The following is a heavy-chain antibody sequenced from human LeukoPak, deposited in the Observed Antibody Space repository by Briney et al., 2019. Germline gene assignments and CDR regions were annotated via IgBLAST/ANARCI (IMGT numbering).Heavy chain of an antibody. CDR3: ASRQLLLGGGLTF. CDR1: GGSISSGGYS. J-gene: IGHJ1*01. Sequence: PSETLSLTCAVSGGSISSGGYSWSWIRQPPGKGLEWIGYIYHSGSTYYNPSLKSRVTISVDRSKNQFSLKLSSVTAADTAVSYIASRQLLLGGGLTFWGQGTLVTVSS. V-gene: IGHV4-30-2*01. D-gene: IGHD2-2*01. CDR2: IYHSGST.